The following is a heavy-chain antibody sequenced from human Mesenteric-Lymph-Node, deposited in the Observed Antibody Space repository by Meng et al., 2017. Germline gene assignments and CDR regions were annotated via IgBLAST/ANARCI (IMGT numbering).Heavy chain of an antibody. V-gene: IGHV3-23*01. J-gene: IGHJ6*02. D-gene: IGHD4-11*01. CDR2: IGGSGGSG. Sequence: GESLKISCAASGFTFSNYAMSWVRQSPGKGLEWVSGIGGSGGSGYYADSVKGRFTISRDNSKNTLYLQMNSLRAEDTAVYYCALYMTTVTTGYYYYGMDVWGQGTTVTVSS. CDR3: ALYMTTVTTGYYYYGMDV. CDR1: GFTFSNYA.